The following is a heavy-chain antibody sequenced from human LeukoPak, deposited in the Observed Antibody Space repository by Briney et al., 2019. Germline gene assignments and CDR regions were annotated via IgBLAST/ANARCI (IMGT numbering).Heavy chain of an antibody. CDR3: ARETITIFGVVISYMDV. D-gene: IGHD3-3*01. CDR1: GGTFSSYA. V-gene: IGHV1-69*13. CDR2: IIPIFGTA. Sequence: ASVKVSCKASGGTFSSYAISWVRHAPGQGLEWMGGIIPIFGTANYAQKFQGRVTITADESTSTAYMELSSLRSEDTAVYYCARETITIFGVVISYMDVWGKGTTVTVSS. J-gene: IGHJ6*03.